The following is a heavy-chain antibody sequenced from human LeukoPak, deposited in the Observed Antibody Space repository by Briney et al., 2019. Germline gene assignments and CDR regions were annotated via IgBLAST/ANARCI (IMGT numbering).Heavy chain of an antibody. CDR1: GGSISSYY. D-gene: IGHD6-13*01. V-gene: IGHV4-4*07. CDR3: ARQIASAGTAGFDF. Sequence: SETLSLTCTVSGGSISSYYWSWIRQPAGKGLEWIGRIYSTGSTNYNPPLKSRVTMSVDTSKNQFSLRLRSVTAADTAVYYCARQIASAGTAGFDFWGQGAPVTVSS. CDR2: IYSTGST. J-gene: IGHJ4*02.